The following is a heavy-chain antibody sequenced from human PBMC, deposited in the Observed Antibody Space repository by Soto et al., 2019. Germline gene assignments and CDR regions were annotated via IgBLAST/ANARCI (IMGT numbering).Heavy chain of an antibody. D-gene: IGHD3-9*01. J-gene: IGHJ6*02. CDR3: ARDYEYSDILTGYYKPGYYYYYGMDV. Sequence: GASVKVSCKASGYTFTSYYMHWVRQAPGQGLEWMGIINPSGGSTSYAQKFQGRVTMTRDTSTSTVYMELSSLRSEDTAVYYCARDYEYSDILTGYYKPGYYYYYGMDVWGQGTTVTVSS. CDR2: INPSGGST. CDR1: GYTFTSYY. V-gene: IGHV1-46*01.